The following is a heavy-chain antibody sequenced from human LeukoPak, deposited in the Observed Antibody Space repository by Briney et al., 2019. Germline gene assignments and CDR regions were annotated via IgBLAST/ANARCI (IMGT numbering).Heavy chain of an antibody. D-gene: IGHD3-16*02. Sequence: SETLSLTCTVSGYSISSSYYWGWIRQPPGKGLEWIGNIYYSGSTYYNPSLESRVTMSLDTSKNQFSLKLSSVTAADTAVYYCARDENGYVWGSFRAWGQGTLVTVSS. CDR2: IYYSGST. CDR3: ARDENGYVWGSFRA. J-gene: IGHJ5*02. V-gene: IGHV4-38-2*02. CDR1: GYSISSSYY.